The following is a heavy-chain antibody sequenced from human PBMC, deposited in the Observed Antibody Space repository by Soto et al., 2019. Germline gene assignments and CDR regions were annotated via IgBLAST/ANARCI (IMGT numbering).Heavy chain of an antibody. CDR2: INHSGST. J-gene: IGHJ6*02. D-gene: IGHD3-10*01. CDR3: ARWGSGYYYAMDA. Sequence: SDTLSLTYAGHGGPFCGSSWCGLRLLHGKGVEGIGEINHSGSTNYNPSLKSRVTISVDTSKNQFSLKLSSVTAADTAGDYCARWGSGYYYAMDAWGQGTTVT. CDR1: GGPFCGSS. V-gene: IGHV4-34*01.